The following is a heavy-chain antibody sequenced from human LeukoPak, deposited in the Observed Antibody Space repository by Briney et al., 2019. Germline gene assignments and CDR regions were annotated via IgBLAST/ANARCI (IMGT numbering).Heavy chain of an antibody. J-gene: IGHJ4*02. CDR2: INHSGST. CDR3: ARHGYRGYSYGRDY. D-gene: IGHD5-18*01. V-gene: IGHV4-34*01. Sequence: SSETLSLTCAVYGGSFSGYYWSWIRQPPGKGLEWIGEINHSGSTNYNPSLKSRVTISVDTSKNQFSLKLSSVTAADTAVYYCARHGYRGYSYGRDYWGQGTLVTVSS. CDR1: GGSFSGYY.